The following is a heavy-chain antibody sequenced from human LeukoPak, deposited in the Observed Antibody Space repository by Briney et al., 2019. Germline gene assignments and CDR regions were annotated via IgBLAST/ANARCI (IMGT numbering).Heavy chain of an antibody. J-gene: IGHJ6*03. CDR1: GGSFSGYY. V-gene: IGHV4-34*01. CDR3: ARVGRIGSGYYYYYYMDV. Sequence: SETLSLTCAVYGGSFSGYYWSWIRQPPGKGLEWIGEIDHSGSTNYNPSLKSRVTISVDTSKNQSSLKLSSVTAADTAVYYCARVGRIGSGYYYYYYMDVWGKGTTVTVSS. D-gene: IGHD1-26*01. CDR2: IDHSGST.